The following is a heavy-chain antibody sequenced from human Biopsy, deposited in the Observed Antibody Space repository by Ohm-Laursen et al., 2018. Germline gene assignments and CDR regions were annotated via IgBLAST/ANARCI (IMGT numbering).Heavy chain of an antibody. CDR3: ATSLPSHWGSAALEN. Sequence: SQTLSLTCTVSGGSITSYYRSWIPRPPGKRLEWIGYIYYSGSTNYNPSLKSRVTISEDRSKNQFSLKLKSVAAADTAVYYCATSLPSHWGSAALENWGQGILVTVSS. J-gene: IGHJ4*02. D-gene: IGHD6-6*01. CDR1: GGSITSYY. V-gene: IGHV4-59*12. CDR2: IYYSGST.